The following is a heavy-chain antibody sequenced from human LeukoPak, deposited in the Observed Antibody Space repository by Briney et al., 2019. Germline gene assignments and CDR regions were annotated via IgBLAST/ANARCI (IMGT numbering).Heavy chain of an antibody. CDR3: ATDRFTRDSTSSSHR. CDR1: GFTISTNY. V-gene: IGHV3-53*01. Sequence: PGGSLRLSCAASGFTISTNYVYWVRQAPGKGLEWVSVIYSGGRTYYADSVKGRFTISRDNSKNTVYLQMNSLRVEDTAVYYCATDRFTRDSTSSSHRWGQGTMVTVSS. J-gene: IGHJ3*01. CDR2: IYSGGRT. D-gene: IGHD2/OR15-2a*01.